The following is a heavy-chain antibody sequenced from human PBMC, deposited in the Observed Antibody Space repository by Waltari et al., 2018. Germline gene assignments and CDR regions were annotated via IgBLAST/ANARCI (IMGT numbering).Heavy chain of an antibody. CDR2: INHSGST. D-gene: IGHD3-22*01. CDR3: ARVGKRITMIVVVTGYFDY. J-gene: IGHJ4*02. CDR1: GGSFSGYY. V-gene: IGHV4-34*01. Sequence: QVQLQQWGAGLLKPSETLSLTCAVYGGSFSGYYWRWIRQPPGKGLEWIGEINHSGSTNYNPSLKSRVTISVDTSKNQFSLKLSSVTAADTAVYYCARVGKRITMIVVVTGYFDYWGQGTLVTVSS.